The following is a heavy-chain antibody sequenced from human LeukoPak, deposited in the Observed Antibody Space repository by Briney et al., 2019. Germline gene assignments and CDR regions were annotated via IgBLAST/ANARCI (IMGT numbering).Heavy chain of an antibody. V-gene: IGHV3-74*01. CDR1: GFTFNNYA. CDR3: ATGAANGASYYGL. Sequence: PGGSLRLSCTASGFTFNNYAMSWVRQAPGKGLEWVSRIKGDGTKTDFADSVKGRFTISRDNAKNTLYLQMNSLTAEDTAVYFCATGAANGASYYGLWGQGTLVTVSS. CDR2: IKGDGTKT. D-gene: IGHD2-8*01. J-gene: IGHJ4*02.